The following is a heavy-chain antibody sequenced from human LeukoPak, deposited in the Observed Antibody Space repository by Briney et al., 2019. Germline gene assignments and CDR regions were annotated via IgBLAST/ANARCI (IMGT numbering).Heavy chain of an antibody. V-gene: IGHV1-69*01. Sequence: ASVKVSCKASGGTFSSYAISWVRQAPGQGLEWMGGIIPIFGTANYAQKFQGRVTFTADESTSTAYMELSSLRSEDTAVYYCARVAIRGSGWSRWGQGTLVTVSS. D-gene: IGHD6-19*01. CDR3: ARVAIRGSGWSR. CDR2: IIPIFGTA. CDR1: GGTFSSYA. J-gene: IGHJ1*01.